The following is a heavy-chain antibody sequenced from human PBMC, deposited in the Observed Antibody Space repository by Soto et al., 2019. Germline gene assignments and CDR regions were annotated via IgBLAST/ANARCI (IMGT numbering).Heavy chain of an antibody. J-gene: IGHJ6*02. CDR1: GGSISSGGYY. CDR2: IYYSVST. V-gene: IGHV4-31*03. CDR3: ARAVAASGIYYYGMDV. Sequence: QVQLQESGPGLVKPSQTLSLTCTVSGGSISSGGYYWNWIRQHPGKGLEWIGYIYYSVSTYYNPSLRSRLTISVDTSKNQFSLRLSSVTAADTAVYYCARAVAASGIYYYGMDVWGQGTTVTVSS. D-gene: IGHD6-13*01.